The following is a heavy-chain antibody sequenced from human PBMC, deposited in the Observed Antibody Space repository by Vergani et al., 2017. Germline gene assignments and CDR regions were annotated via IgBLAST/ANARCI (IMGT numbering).Heavy chain of an antibody. CDR2: IHYSENT. Sequence: QVQLQESGPGLVKSSETLSLTCSVSFDSIRNLYCNWIRQPPGKELEWLVSIHYSENTNYNPSLKTRVTISVDTSKNQFSLTLTSVTAADTAVYYCASDTHSGQRADRWVQGILVTVTS. CDR3: ASDTHSGQRADR. D-gene: IGHD6-19*01. CDR1: FDSIRNLY. V-gene: IGHV4-59*11. J-gene: IGHJ5*02.